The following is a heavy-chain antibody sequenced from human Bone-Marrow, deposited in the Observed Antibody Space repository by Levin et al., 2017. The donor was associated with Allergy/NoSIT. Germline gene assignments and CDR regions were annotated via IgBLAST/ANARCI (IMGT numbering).Heavy chain of an antibody. CDR2: ISGSGGST. CDR3: AKDFAGFREGSLKPLFDY. D-gene: IGHD3-10*01. CDR1: GFTFSSYA. J-gene: IGHJ4*02. V-gene: IGHV3-23*01. Sequence: PGGSLRLSCAASGFTFSSYAMSWVRQAPGKGLEWVSAISGSGGSTYYADSVKGRFTISRDNSKNTLYLQMNSLRAEDTAVYYCAKDFAGFREGSLKPLFDYWGQGTLVTVSS.